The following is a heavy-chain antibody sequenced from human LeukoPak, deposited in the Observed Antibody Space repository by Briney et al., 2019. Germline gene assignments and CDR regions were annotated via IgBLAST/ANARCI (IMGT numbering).Heavy chain of an antibody. Sequence: PSETLSLTCAVYGGSFSGYYWSWIRQHPGKGLEWIGYIYYSGSTYYNPSLKSRVTISVDTSKNQFSLKLSSVTAADTAVYYCARSYGDYARFDPWGQGTLVTVSS. V-gene: IGHV4-31*11. CDR2: IYYSGST. CDR3: ARSYGDYARFDP. D-gene: IGHD4-17*01. J-gene: IGHJ5*02. CDR1: GGSFSGYY.